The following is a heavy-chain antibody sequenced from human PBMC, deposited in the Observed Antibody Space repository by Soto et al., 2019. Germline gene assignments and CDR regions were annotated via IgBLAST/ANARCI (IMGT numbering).Heavy chain of an antibody. CDR2: INHSGRT. V-gene: IGHV4-34*01. J-gene: IGHJ4*02. CDR3: ARPGGKSCCYSWEI. D-gene: IGHD2-21*01. CDR1: GGSFSDYY. Sequence: SETLSLTCAVYGGSFSDYYWSWIRQPPGEGLEWIGDINHSGRTNYNPSLKSRVTISVDTSQNQFSLKLSSVTAADTAVYYCARPGGKSCCYSWEIWGQGTQVTAPQ.